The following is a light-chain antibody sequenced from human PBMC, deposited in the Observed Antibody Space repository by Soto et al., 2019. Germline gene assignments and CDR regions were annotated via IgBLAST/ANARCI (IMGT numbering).Light chain of an antibody. CDR1: QSVSSY. CDR2: DAS. V-gene: IGKV3-11*01. J-gene: IGKJ4*01. Sequence: EIVLTQSPATLSLSPGERATLSCRASQSVSSYLAWYQQKPGQAPRLLIYDASNRATGIPARFSGSGSGTDFTLTISRLEPEDFAVYYCQQCAGSPRLTCGGGTKLEI. CDR3: QQCAGSPRLT.